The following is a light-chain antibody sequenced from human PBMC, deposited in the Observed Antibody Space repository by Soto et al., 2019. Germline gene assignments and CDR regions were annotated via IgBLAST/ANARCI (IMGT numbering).Light chain of an antibody. J-gene: IGKJ1*01. V-gene: IGKV2-30*01. CDR3: QHYNSYSEA. CDR2: KVS. Sequence: DVVMTQSPLSLPVTLGQPASISCRSSQSLVYSDGNIYLNWFQQRPGQSPRRLIYKVSNRDSGVPDRFSGSGSGTEFTLTISSLQPDDFATYYCQHYNSYSEAFGQGNKVDIK. CDR1: QSLVYSDGNIY.